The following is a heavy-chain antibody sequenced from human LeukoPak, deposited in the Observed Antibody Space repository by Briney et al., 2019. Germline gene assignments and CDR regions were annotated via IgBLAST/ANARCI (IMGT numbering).Heavy chain of an antibody. J-gene: IGHJ5*02. V-gene: IGHV4-61*02. CDR1: GDSISSGDYY. CDR2: SYTGGGT. Sequence: SETLSLTCAVSGDSISSGDYYWSWIRQPAGKGLEWIGRSYTGGGTNYNPSLKSRVTTSEDMSKNQFSLKLSSVTAADTAVYYCARNWRRGWFDPWGQGILVTVSS. CDR3: ARNWRRGWFDP. D-gene: IGHD1-1*01.